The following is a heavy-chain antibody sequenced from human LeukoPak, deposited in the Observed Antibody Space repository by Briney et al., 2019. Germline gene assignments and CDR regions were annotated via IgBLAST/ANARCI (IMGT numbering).Heavy chain of an antibody. CDR1: GYSISSSGYY. Sequence: SETLSLTCTVSGYSISSSGYYWGWIRQPPGKGLEWIGSIYQSGSTYYNPSLKSRVTVSVDPSKNQFSLKLSSVTAADTAVYYCARSPPRHDFWSGYSMDVWGQGTTVTVSS. J-gene: IGHJ6*02. CDR3: ARSPPRHDFWSGYSMDV. V-gene: IGHV4-39*01. CDR2: IYQSGST. D-gene: IGHD3-3*01.